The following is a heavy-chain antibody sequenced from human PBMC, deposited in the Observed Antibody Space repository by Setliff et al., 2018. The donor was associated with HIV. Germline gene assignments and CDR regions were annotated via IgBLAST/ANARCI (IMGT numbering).Heavy chain of an antibody. CDR2: IYSGGST. D-gene: IGHD3-10*01. J-gene: IGHJ3*01. Sequence: PSETLSLTCTVSGGSIGGYYWSWIRQPPGTGLEWLGCIYSGGSTNYNPSLESRVTMSLDTSKNQFSLRLTSVTAADTAVYYCARVRSYGSAYDAFDVWGPGTMVTVSS. CDR1: GGSIGGYY. CDR3: ARVRSYGSAYDAFDV. V-gene: IGHV4-4*08.